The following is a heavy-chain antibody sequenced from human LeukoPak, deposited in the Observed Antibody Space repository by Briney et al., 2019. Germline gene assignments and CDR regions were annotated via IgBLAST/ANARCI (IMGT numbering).Heavy chain of an antibody. D-gene: IGHD3-22*01. CDR3: ARDSSGQGDY. CDR1: GFTFSDHY. CDR2: SKNKANDYIT. Sequence: PGGSLRLSCAASGFTFSDHYIDWVRQAPGKGLEWVGRSKNKANDYITQYAAFVQGRFTISRDNSKNSLYLQINSLKTEDTAVYYCARDSSGQGDYWGQGTLVTVSS. V-gene: IGHV3-72*01. J-gene: IGHJ4*02.